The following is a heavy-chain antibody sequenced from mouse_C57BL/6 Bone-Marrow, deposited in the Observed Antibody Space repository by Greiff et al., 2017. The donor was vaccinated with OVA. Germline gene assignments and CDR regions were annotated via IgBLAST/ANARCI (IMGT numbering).Heavy chain of an antibody. D-gene: IGHD1-1*01. CDR3: ARPGDYGSSYSDY. CDR2: ISSGSSTI. V-gene: IGHV5-17*01. Sequence: EVQLVESGGGLVKPGGSLKLSCAASGFTFSDYGMHWVRQAPEKGLEWVAYISSGSSTIYYADTVKGRFTISRDNAKNTLFLEMTSLRSEDTAMYYCARPGDYGSSYSDYWGQGTTLTVSS. CDR1: GFTFSDYG. J-gene: IGHJ2*01.